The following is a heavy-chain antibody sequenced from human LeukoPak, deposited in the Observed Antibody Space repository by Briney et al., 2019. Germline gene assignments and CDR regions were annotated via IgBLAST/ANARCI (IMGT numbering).Heavy chain of an antibody. CDR2: IYYSGST. V-gene: IGHV4-59*01. Sequence: SETLSLTCTVSGGSLSNYYWSWIRQPPGKGLEWSGYIYYSGSTNYNPSLKSRVTISVDTSKNQFSLKLSSVTAADTAVYYCARRTFGGVIKYWGQGILVTVSS. CDR3: ARRTFGGVIKY. CDR1: GGSLSNYY. J-gene: IGHJ4*02. D-gene: IGHD3-16*02.